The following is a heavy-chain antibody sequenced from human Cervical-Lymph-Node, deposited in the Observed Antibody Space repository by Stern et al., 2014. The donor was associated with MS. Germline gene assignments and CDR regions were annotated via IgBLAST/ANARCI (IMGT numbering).Heavy chain of an antibody. CDR1: GGTFSNYA. CDR2: TIPILATS. Sequence: QVKLMQSGAEVKKPGSSVKVSCKASGGTFSNYALNWVRQAPGQGLEWAGGTIPILATSNYEQKFQGRVTITADESTSTAYMELSSLRAEDTAVYYCARQWGKIVQHYYYYGLDLWGQGTTVTVSS. CDR3: ARQWGKIVQHYYYYGLDL. V-gene: IGHV1-69*01. D-gene: IGHD2-8*01. J-gene: IGHJ6*02.